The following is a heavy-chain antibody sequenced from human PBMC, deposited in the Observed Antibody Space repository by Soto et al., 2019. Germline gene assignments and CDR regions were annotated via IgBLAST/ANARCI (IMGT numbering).Heavy chain of an antibody. Sequence: PGESLKISCKGSGYSFASYWVGWVRQMPGKGLEWMGIIYPGDSDTRYSPSFQGQVTISADKSISTAYLQWSSLKASDTAMYYCARPRHYDSSGYYLGAFDIWGQGTMVTVSS. CDR2: IYPGDSDT. CDR1: GYSFASYW. D-gene: IGHD3-22*01. CDR3: ARPRHYDSSGYYLGAFDI. J-gene: IGHJ3*02. V-gene: IGHV5-51*01.